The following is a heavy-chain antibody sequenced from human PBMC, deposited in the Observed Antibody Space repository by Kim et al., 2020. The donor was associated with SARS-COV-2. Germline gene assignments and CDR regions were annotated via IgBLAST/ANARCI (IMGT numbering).Heavy chain of an antibody. CDR1: KFTFYDHA. CDR3: VKDIRRLSSGYWEAFDM. CDR2: ISWDSGSI. Sequence: GGSLRLSCAASKFTFYDHAMHWVRQAPGKGLEWVSAISWDSGSIDYADSVKGRFTISRDNAKNSLYLQMNSLRAEDTAWYYCVKDIRRLSSGYWEAFDMWGQGTMVTVSS. J-gene: IGHJ3*02. D-gene: IGHD3-22*01. V-gene: IGHV3-9*01.